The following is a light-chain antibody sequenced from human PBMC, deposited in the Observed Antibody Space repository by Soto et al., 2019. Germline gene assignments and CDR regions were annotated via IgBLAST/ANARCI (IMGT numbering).Light chain of an antibody. V-gene: IGKV3-20*01. CDR1: QSVSSSY. Sequence: EIVLTQSPGTLSLSPGERATLSCRASQSVSSSYLAWYQQKPGQAPRLLVHGASSRATGIPDRFSGSGSGAGFTLAISRLEPEDVAVYYCQQYDKSPYTFGQGTKLEIK. J-gene: IGKJ2*01. CDR2: GAS. CDR3: QQYDKSPYT.